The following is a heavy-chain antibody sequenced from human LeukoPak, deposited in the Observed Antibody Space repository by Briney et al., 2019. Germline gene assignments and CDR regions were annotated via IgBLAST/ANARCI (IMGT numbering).Heavy chain of an antibody. CDR1: GYTLTELS. D-gene: IGHD5-18*01. J-gene: IGHJ4*02. CDR3: ARDPEGRYSFAALFDY. V-gene: IGHV1-24*01. Sequence: GASVKVSCKVSGYTLTELSMHWVRQAPGKGLEWMGGFDPEDGETIYAQKFQGRVTMTEDTSTDTAYMELSSLRSEDTAVYYCARDPEGRYSFAALFDYWGQGTLVTVSS. CDR2: FDPEDGET.